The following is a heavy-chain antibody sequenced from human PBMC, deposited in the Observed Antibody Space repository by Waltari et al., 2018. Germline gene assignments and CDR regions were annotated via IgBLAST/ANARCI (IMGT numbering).Heavy chain of an antibody. D-gene: IGHD2-2*01. CDR2: IKTEVSAT. CDR3: ARKLCVGVGGNGGSFDC. Sequence: EVRLVECGGVLVQPGASLTLSRAASGLTFTRSSGPWVRQVPGKGPVCVARIKTEVSATSGADIVTVRLTIATDTARNTLYWEMKRLRTEDTAVYYCARKLCVGVGGNGGSFDCWGQGTLVTGSS. CDR1: GLTFTRSS. V-gene: IGHV3-74*02. J-gene: IGHJ4*02.